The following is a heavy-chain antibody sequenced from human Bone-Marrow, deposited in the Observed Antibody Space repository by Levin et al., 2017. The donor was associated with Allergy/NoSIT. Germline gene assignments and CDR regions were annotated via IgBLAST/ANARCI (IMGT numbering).Heavy chain of an antibody. V-gene: IGHV1-46*01. Sequence: ASVKVSCKASGYTFPNYYIHWVRQAPGQGLEWMGIINPSGGSTTYAQKFRGRVTMTRDTSTSTVYMELSSLTSEDTAVYYCARPMGATIRGGMDVWGQGTTVTVSS. CDR1: GYTFPNYY. CDR2: INPSGGST. D-gene: IGHD1-26*01. J-gene: IGHJ6*02. CDR3: ARPMGATIRGGMDV.